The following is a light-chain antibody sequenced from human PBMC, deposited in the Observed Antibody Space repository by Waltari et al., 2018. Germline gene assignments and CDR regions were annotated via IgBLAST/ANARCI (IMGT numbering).Light chain of an antibody. Sequence: EVVMTQSPATLSVSPGERATLFCGASQNVDTYLAWYQQKPGQAPRLLIYNSSHRASGVPARFSGGGSGTDFTLTISSVEPEDIAIYYCQQRNTWPPYTFGQGTKLELK. V-gene: IGKV3-11*01. CDR3: QQRNTWPPYT. J-gene: IGKJ2*01. CDR2: NSS. CDR1: QNVDTY.